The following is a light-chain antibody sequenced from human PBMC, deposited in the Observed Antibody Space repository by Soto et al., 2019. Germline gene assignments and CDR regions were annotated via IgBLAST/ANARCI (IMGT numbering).Light chain of an antibody. CDR3: QKFDSVPT. CDR1: QGIGRS. J-gene: IGKJ1*01. CDR2: SAS. V-gene: IGKV1-27*01. Sequence: IQMTQSPSSLSASVGDRVTITCRPSQGIGRSLAWYQQKPGTVPKLLIHSASTLQSGVPSRFSGSGSVTYFTLTISSLQPEDVGTYYCQKFDSVPTFGPGTKVDIK.